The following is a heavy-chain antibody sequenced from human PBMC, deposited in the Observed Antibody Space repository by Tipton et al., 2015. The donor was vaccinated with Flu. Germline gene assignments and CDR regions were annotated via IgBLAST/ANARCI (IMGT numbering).Heavy chain of an antibody. Sequence: TLSLTCSVSGDSIGSDYYWGWIRQPPGKGLEWLGNSHRSGNTYYNSSLKSRVTFSLDKSKNQFSLRLVSMTATDTAVYYCARRDYSKYVSEPKNWFDPWCQGILVTVSS. J-gene: IGHJ5*02. D-gene: IGHD4-11*01. CDR2: SHRSGNT. CDR1: GDSIGSDYY. CDR3: ARRDYSKYVSEPKNWFDP. V-gene: IGHV4-38-2*01.